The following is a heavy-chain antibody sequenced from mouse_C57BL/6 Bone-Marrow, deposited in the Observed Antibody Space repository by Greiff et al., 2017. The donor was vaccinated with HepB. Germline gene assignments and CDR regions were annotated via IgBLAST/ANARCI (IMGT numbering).Heavy chain of an antibody. D-gene: IGHD2-3*01. J-gene: IGHJ3*01. V-gene: IGHV1-74*01. Sequence: QQRPGQGLEWIGRIHPSDSDTNYNQKFKGKATLTVDKSSSTAYMQLSSLTSEDSAVYYCAIVGYYGWFAYWGQGTLVTVSA. CDR2: IHPSDSDT. CDR3: AIVGYYGWFAY.